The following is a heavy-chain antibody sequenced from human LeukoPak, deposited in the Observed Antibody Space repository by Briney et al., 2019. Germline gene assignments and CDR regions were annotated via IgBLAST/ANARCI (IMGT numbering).Heavy chain of an antibody. CDR2: IYYSGST. CDR1: GGSISSSSYY. J-gene: IGHJ4*02. CDR3: ARQRGYDINENDY. V-gene: IGHV4-39*01. Sequence: PSGTLSLTCTVSGGSISSSSYYWGWIRQPPGKGLEWIGSIYYSGSTYYNPSLKSRVTISVDTSKNQFSLKLSSVTAADTAVYYCARQRGYDINENDYWGQGTLVTVSS. D-gene: IGHD3-9*01.